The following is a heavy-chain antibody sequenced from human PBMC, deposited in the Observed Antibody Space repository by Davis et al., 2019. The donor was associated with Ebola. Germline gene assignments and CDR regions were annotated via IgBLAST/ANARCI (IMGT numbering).Heavy chain of an antibody. Sequence: PGGSLRLSCAASGFTFNTYGIHWVRQAPGKGLEWVAVIWYDGSKTYYRDSVKGRFTISRDNSKNTLYLQMNSLRAEDTAVYYCAKVKGLMVRGIDDGMDVWGQGTTDTVSS. J-gene: IGHJ6*02. CDR2: IWYDGSKT. D-gene: IGHD3-10*01. V-gene: IGHV3-30*02. CDR3: AKVKGLMVRGIDDGMDV. CDR1: GFTFNTYG.